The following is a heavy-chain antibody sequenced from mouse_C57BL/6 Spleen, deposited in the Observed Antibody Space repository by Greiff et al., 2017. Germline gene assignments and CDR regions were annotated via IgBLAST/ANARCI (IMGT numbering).Heavy chain of an antibody. CDR2: IYPGDGDT. J-gene: IGHJ1*03. Sequence: QVQLQQSGAELVKPGASVKISCKASGYAFSSYWMNWVKQRPGKGLEWIGQIYPGDGDTNYNGKFKGKATLTADKSSSTAYMQLSSLTSEDSAVYFCARWNTVVATRYFDVWGTGTTVTVSS. CDR3: ARWNTVVATRYFDV. CDR1: GYAFSSYW. V-gene: IGHV1-80*01. D-gene: IGHD1-1*01.